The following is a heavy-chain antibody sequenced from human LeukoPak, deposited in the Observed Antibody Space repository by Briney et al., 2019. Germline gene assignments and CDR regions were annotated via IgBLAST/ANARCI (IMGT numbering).Heavy chain of an antibody. V-gene: IGHV3-9*01. CDR2: IRWDSGTI. J-gene: IGHJ3*02. D-gene: IGHD3-9*01. CDR1: GFTFDDYA. CDR3: ARDGGYYDILTGAPVLRDAFDI. Sequence: GRSLRLSCAASGFTFDDYAMHWVRQAPGKGLEWVSGIRWDSGTIGYADSVKGRFTISRDNAKNSLYLQMNSLRAEDTALYYCARDGGYYDILTGAPVLRDAFDIWGQGTMVTVSS.